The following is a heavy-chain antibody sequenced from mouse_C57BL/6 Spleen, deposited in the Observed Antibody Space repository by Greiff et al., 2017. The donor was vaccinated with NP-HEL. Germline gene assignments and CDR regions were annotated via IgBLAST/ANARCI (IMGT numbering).Heavy chain of an antibody. J-gene: IGHJ4*01. CDR1: GFSLTSYG. CDR3: AKITLYYGNTYAMDY. D-gene: IGHD2-1*01. CDR2: IWRGGST. Sequence: VQLQESGPGLVQPSQSLSITCTVSGFSLTSYGVHWVRQSPGKGLEWLGVIWRGGSTDYNAAFMSRLSITKDNSKSQVFFKMNSLQADDTAIYYCAKITLYYGNTYAMDYWGQGTSVTVSS. V-gene: IGHV2-5*01.